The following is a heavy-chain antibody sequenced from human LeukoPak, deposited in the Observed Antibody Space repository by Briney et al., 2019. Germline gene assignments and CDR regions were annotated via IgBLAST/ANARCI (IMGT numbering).Heavy chain of an antibody. D-gene: IGHD3-9*01. V-gene: IGHV3-48*04. CDR2: ISSSGSTI. Sequence: GGSLRLSCAASGFTLSSYIMNWVRQAPGKGLEWVSYISSSGSTIYYADSVKGRFTISRDNAKNSLYLQMNSLRAEDTAVYYCARSVRYFDWSHYYYYMDVWGKGTTVTISS. J-gene: IGHJ6*03. CDR1: GFTLSSYI. CDR3: ARSVRYFDWSHYYYYMDV.